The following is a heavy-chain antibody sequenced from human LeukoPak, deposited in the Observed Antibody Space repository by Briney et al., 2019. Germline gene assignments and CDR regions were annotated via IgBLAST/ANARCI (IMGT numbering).Heavy chain of an antibody. V-gene: IGHV3-23*01. J-gene: IGHJ5*02. CDR1: GLTLSAYA. Sequence: QPGGSLRLSCAAPGLTLSAYAVTWVRQAPGKGLEWVSSITGSGATRVYSDSAKGRFTTSWDNSKNMVYLQLNSLRVEDTALYYCTKDPNGDYIGAFDAWGQGTLVTVSS. CDR3: TKDPNGDYIGAFDA. D-gene: IGHD4-17*01. CDR2: ITGSGATR.